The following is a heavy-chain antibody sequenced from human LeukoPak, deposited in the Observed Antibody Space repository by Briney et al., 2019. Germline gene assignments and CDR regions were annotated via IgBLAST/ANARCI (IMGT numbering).Heavy chain of an antibody. CDR2: IIPIFGTA. D-gene: IGHD1-1*01. J-gene: IGHJ4*02. Sequence: ASVKVSCKPSRGTFSSYAISCVRQAPGPGREGLGRIIPIFGTANYAQKFQGRVTITKDESTSTAYMELSSLGSEDTAVYCCARLGVWGERIDYWGQGTLVTVSS. CDR1: RGTFSSYA. V-gene: IGHV1-69*05. CDR3: ARLGVWGERIDY.